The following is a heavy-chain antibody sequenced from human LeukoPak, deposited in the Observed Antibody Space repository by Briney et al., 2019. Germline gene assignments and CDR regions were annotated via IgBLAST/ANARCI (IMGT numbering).Heavy chain of an antibody. J-gene: IGHJ4*02. CDR2: IKQDGSEK. Sequence: PGGSLRLSCAASGFTFSSYWMSWVRQAPGKGLEWVANIKQDGSEKYYVDSVKGRFTISRDNAKNSLYLQMNSLRAEDMALYYCAKAEYYYDSSGHEQGGYFDYWGQGTLVTVSS. CDR1: GFTFSSYW. V-gene: IGHV3-7*03. CDR3: AKAEYYYDSSGHEQGGYFDY. D-gene: IGHD3-22*01.